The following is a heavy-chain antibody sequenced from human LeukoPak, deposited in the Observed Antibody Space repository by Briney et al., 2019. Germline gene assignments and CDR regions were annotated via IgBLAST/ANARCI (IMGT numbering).Heavy chain of an antibody. CDR3: ARDRDEQWLVPFFDY. D-gene: IGHD6-19*01. CDR2: ISSSSSYI. Sequence: PGGSLRLSCAASGFTFSSYSMNWVRQAPGKGLEWVSSISSSSSYIYYADSVKGRFTISRDNAKNSLYLQMNSLRAEDTAVYYCARDRDEQWLVPFFDYWGQGTLVTVSS. CDR1: GFTFSSYS. V-gene: IGHV3-21*01. J-gene: IGHJ4*02.